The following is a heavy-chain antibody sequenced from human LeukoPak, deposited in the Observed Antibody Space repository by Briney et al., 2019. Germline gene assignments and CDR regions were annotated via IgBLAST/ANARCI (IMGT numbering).Heavy chain of an antibody. CDR1: GFTFSDYY. CDR3: TCGYYEDYYYYYGMDV. CDR2: ISSSGSTI. Sequence: GRSLRLSCAASGFTFSDYYMSWIRQAPGKGLEWVSYISSSGSTIYYADSVKGRFTISRDNAKNSLYLQMNSLRAEDTAVYYCTCGYYEDYYYYYGMDVWGQGTTVTVSS. J-gene: IGHJ6*02. V-gene: IGHV3-11*01. D-gene: IGHD3-22*01.